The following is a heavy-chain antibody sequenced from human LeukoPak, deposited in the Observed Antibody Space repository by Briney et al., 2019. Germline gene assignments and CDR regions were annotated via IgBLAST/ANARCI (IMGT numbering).Heavy chain of an antibody. V-gene: IGHV3-21*01. CDR1: GFTFSSYS. CDR3: ARESVVPAARGSYYYYMDV. Sequence: GGSLRLSCAASGFTFSSYSKNWVRQAPGKGLEWVSSISSSSSYIYYADSVKGRFTISRDNAKNSLYLQMNSLRAEDTAVYYCARESVVPAARGSYYYYMDVWGKGTTVTVSS. J-gene: IGHJ6*03. CDR2: ISSSSSYI. D-gene: IGHD2-2*01.